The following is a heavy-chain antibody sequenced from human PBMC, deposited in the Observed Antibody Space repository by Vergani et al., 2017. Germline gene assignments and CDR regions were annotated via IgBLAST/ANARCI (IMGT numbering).Heavy chain of an antibody. V-gene: IGHV1-69*01. CDR2: IIPIFGTA. Sequence: QVQLVQSGAEVKKPGSSVKVSCKASGGTFSSYAISWVRQAPGQGLEWMGGIIPIFGTANYAQKFQGRVTITADESTSTAYMELSSLRSEDTAVYYCARCLLIAAAELDAFDIWGQGTMVTVSS. J-gene: IGHJ3*02. D-gene: IGHD6-13*01. CDR1: GGTFSSYA. CDR3: ARCLLIAAAELDAFDI.